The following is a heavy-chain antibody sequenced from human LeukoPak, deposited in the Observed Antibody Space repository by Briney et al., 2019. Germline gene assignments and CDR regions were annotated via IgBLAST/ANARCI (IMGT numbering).Heavy chain of an antibody. Sequence: GGSLRLSCAASGFTIIDYSMNWVRQAPGKGLEWISYVGISSGNTKYADSVKGRFTISGDSAKNSVFLQMNSLRVEDTAVYYCARDHRYAFDNWGQGTLVTVSS. J-gene: IGHJ4*02. CDR1: GFTIIDYS. CDR3: ARDHRYAFDN. V-gene: IGHV3-48*04. D-gene: IGHD5-12*01. CDR2: VGISSGNT.